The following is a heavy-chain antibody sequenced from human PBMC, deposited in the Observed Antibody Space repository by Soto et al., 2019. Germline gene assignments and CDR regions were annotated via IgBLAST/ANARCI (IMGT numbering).Heavy chain of an antibody. Sequence: QVQLVQSGAEVKKPGASVKVSCKTSGYIFTNYGSGWVRQAPGQGLEWMGWISGYNGNTKYAQKLQGRVTLTTDTSTSTANMELRSLRSDDTAVYYCTRASYYDTSTHWGQGTLVTVSS. V-gene: IGHV1-18*01. CDR1: GYIFTNYG. J-gene: IGHJ4*02. CDR3: TRASYYDTSTH. D-gene: IGHD3-22*01. CDR2: ISGYNGNT.